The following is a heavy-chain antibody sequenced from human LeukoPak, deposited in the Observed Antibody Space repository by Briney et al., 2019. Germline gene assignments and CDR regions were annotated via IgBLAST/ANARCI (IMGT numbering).Heavy chain of an antibody. J-gene: IGHJ3*02. V-gene: IGHV4-59*01. Sequence: SETLSLTCTVSGGSISSYYWSWIRQPPGKGLEWIGYIYYSGSTNYNPSLKSRVTISVDTSKNQFSLKLSSVTAADTAVYYCAREVRGVIVGNAFDIWGQGTMVTVSS. CDR3: AREVRGVIVGNAFDI. CDR1: GGSISSYY. D-gene: IGHD3-10*01. CDR2: IYYSGST.